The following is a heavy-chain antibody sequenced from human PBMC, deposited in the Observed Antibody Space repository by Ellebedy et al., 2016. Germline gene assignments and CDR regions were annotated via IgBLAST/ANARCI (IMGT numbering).Heavy chain of an antibody. V-gene: IGHV3-48*04. J-gene: IGHJ4*02. CDR3: VRNSSFSFDN. D-gene: IGHD2/OR15-2a*01. Sequence: GGSLRLSCAASGFTFSSYNMNWVRQAPGKGLEWIAHISVTGTSIFYPDSVRGRFSISRDNAKNSVFLQMDSLRADDTALYYCVRNSSFSFDNWGQGTLVTVSS. CDR2: ISVTGTSI. CDR1: GFTFSSYN.